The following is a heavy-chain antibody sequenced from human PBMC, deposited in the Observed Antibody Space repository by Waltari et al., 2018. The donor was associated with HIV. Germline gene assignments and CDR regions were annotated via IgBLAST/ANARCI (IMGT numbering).Heavy chain of an antibody. CDR1: GYAFTGFY. CDR2: INPKTGDT. Sequence: QVQLVESGAEVKKPGASRKVSCKASGYAFTGFYIHWVRQAAGQGLEWVGWINPKTGDTNFAQKFQGRVTMTRDTSISTAYMELSRLTSDDTAVYYCARDPSYGFGENDYWGQGTLFTVSS. CDR3: ARDPSYGFGENDY. J-gene: IGHJ4*02. V-gene: IGHV1-2*02. D-gene: IGHD3-10*01.